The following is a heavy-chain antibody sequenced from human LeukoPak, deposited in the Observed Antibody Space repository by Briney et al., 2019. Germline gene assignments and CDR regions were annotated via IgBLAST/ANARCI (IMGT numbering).Heavy chain of an antibody. J-gene: IGHJ4*02. CDR2: ISTSNSYI. Sequence: GGSLRLSCAASGFSFSSYNMSWVRLAPGKGLEWVSSISTSNSYIYYADSVKGRFTISRDNAQSSLYLQMNSLTAEDTAVYYCARDRPRYCGRTSCPVDYRGQGILVTVSS. CDR1: GFSFSSYN. D-gene: IGHD2-2*01. CDR3: ARDRPRYCGRTSCPVDY. V-gene: IGHV3-21*01.